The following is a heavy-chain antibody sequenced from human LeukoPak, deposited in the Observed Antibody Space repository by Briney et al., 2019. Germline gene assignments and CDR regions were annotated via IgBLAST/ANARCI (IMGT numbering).Heavy chain of an antibody. CDR2: IYYSGST. CDR1: GGSISSYY. Sequence: PSETLSLTCTVSGGSISSYYWGWIRQPPGKGLEWIGSIYYSGSTYYNPSLKSRVTISVDASKNQFSLKLSSVTAADTAVYYCARRGLSFHFDYWGQGTLVTVSS. J-gene: IGHJ4*02. V-gene: IGHV4-39*07. D-gene: IGHD3-16*01. CDR3: ARRGLSFHFDY.